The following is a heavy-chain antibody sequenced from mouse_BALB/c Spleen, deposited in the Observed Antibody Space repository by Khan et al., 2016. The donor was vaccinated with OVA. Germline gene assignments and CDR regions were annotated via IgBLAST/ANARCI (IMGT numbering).Heavy chain of an antibody. CDR1: GYTFTNYG. Sequence: QIQLEQSGPELKKPGETVKISCKASGYTFTNYGMNWVKQAPGKGLKWMGWINTYTGEPTYADDFKGRFAFSLDTSASTAYLQINNLKNEDTATDLSARHPSIADVMAYWGQGTSVTVSS. V-gene: IGHV9-3-1*01. J-gene: IGHJ4*01. CDR2: INTYTGEP. CDR3: ARHPSIADVMAY.